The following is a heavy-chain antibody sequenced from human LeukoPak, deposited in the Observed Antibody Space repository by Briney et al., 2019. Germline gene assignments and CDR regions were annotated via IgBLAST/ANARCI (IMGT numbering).Heavy chain of an antibody. CDR3: AKMKGHPLPKYYMDV. D-gene: IGHD1-26*01. Sequence: GGSLRLSCAASGFTFSGFAMSWVRLTPGKGLGWVSGISGSGDNTLYADSVKGRFTISRDNSKNTLYLEMNSLRAEDTAIYYCAKMKGHPLPKYYMDVWGQGTTVTVSS. CDR1: GFTFSGFA. V-gene: IGHV3-23*01. J-gene: IGHJ6*01. CDR2: ISGSGDNT.